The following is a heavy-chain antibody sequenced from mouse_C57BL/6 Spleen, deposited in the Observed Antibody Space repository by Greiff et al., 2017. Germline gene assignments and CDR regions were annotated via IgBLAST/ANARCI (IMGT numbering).Heavy chain of an antibody. Sequence: QSGGGLVQPGGSMKLSCVASGFTFSNYWMNWVRQSPEKGLEWVAQIRLKSDNYATHYAESVKGRFTISRDDSKSSVYLQMNNLRAEDTGIYYCTIYYYGSSFAYWGQGTLVTVSA. V-gene: IGHV6-3*01. CDR3: TIYYYGSSFAY. CDR1: GFTFSNYW. J-gene: IGHJ3*01. CDR2: IRLKSDNYAT. D-gene: IGHD1-1*01.